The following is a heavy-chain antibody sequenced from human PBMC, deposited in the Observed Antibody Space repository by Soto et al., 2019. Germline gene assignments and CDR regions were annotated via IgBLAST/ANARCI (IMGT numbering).Heavy chain of an antibody. CDR3: TTFNFDWLLYEAPFDY. Sequence: EVQLVESGGGLVKPGGSLRLSCAASGFTFSNAWMSWVRQAPGKGLEWVGRIKSKTDGGTTDYAAPVKGRFTISRDDSKNTLYLQMNSLKTEDTAVYYCTTFNFDWLLYEAPFDYWGQGTLVTVSS. D-gene: IGHD3-9*01. CDR2: IKSKTDGGTT. V-gene: IGHV3-15*01. CDR1: GFTFSNAW. J-gene: IGHJ4*02.